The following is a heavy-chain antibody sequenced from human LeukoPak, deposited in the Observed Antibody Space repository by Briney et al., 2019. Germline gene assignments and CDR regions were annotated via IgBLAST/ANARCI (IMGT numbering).Heavy chain of an antibody. J-gene: IGHJ4*02. Sequence: PGGSLRLSCAASGFTFSNAWMSWVRQAPGKGLEWVGRIKSKTDGGTTDYAAPVKGRFTISRDDSKNTLYLQMNSLRTEDTAVYYCTTVVVLMVYAIDYLGQGTLVTVSS. V-gene: IGHV3-15*01. CDR1: GFTFSNAW. D-gene: IGHD2-8*01. CDR3: TTVVVLMVYAIDY. CDR2: IKSKTDGGTT.